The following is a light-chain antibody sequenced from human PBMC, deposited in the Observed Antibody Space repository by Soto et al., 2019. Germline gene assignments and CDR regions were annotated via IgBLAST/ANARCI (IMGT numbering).Light chain of an antibody. CDR1: QSVSSSY. CDR3: QQYGSSPHT. J-gene: IGKJ2*01. Sequence: EIVLTQSPGTLSLSPGERATLSCRASQSVSSSYLAWYQHKPGQAPRLLIYGASSRATGIPDRFSGSGSGTDFNLTISRLEPEDFAGYYCQQYGSSPHTFGQGIKLEIK. V-gene: IGKV3-20*01. CDR2: GAS.